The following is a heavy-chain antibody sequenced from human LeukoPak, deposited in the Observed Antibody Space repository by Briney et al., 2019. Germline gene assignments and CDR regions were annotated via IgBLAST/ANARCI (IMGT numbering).Heavy chain of an antibody. CDR3: ARAFYPGYYSYMAV. CDR1: GFTFSSYA. V-gene: IGHV4-59*01. D-gene: IGHD3-3*02. CDR2: IHYTGST. J-gene: IGHJ6*03. Sequence: LRLSCAASGFTFSSYAMSWVRQAPGKGLECIGYIHYTGSTNYNPSLKSRVTISVETSKNQFSLKLSSVTAADTAVYYCARAFYPGYYSYMAVWGKGTTVTVSS.